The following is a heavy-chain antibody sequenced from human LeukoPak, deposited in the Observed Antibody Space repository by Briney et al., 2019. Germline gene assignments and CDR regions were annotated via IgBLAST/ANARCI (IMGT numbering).Heavy chain of an antibody. D-gene: IGHD2-2*01. J-gene: IGHJ3*02. CDR2: IYHSGST. CDR1: GYSISSGYY. V-gene: IGHV4-38-2*02. CDR3: ARYCSSTSCHTGDAFDI. Sequence: PSETLSLTCTVSGYSISSGYYWGWIRQPPGKGLDWIGSIYHSGSTYYNPSLKSRVTISVDTSKNQFSLKLSSVTAADTAVYYCARYCSSTSCHTGDAFDIWGPGTMVTVSS.